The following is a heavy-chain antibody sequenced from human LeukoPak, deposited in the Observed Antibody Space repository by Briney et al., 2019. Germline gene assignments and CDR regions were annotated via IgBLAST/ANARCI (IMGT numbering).Heavy chain of an antibody. D-gene: IGHD1-26*01. CDR3: ARADGSYVDY. Sequence: PGGSLRLSCAASGFTFRSYSMNWVRQAPGKGLEGVSYISSRSGTIYYADSVKGRFTVSRDNAKNSLYLQMNSLRAEDTAVYYCARADGSYVDYWGQGTLVTVSS. CDR1: GFTFRSYS. V-gene: IGHV3-48*01. J-gene: IGHJ4*02. CDR2: ISSRSGTI.